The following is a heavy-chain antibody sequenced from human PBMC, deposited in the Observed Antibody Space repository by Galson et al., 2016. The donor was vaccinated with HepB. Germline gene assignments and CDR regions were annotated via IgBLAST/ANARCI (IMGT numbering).Heavy chain of an antibody. CDR3: AREVLIPG. CDR2: IKQDGSEK. D-gene: IGHD2-21*01. V-gene: IGHV3-7*03. J-gene: IGHJ4*02. CDR1: GFTFSRFW. Sequence: SLRLSCAASGFTFSRFWMSWVRQAPGKGPEWVANIKQDGSEKYYVDSVKGRFTISRDNARNSVYLQMNSLRAEDTAVYYCAREVLIPGRGQGTRVTVSS.